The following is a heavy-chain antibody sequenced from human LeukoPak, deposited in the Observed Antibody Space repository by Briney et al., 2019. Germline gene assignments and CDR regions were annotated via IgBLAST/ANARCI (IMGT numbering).Heavy chain of an antibody. CDR2: INHSGST. J-gene: IGHJ6*03. CDR3: ARGRVYPYYYMDV. CDR1: GGSFSGYY. V-gene: IGHV4-34*01. Sequence: PSETLSLTCAVYGGSFSGYYWSWIRQPPGQGLEWVGEINHSGSTNYNPSLKSRVTISVDTSKNQFSLKLSSVTASDTAVYYCARGRVYPYYYMDVWGKGTTVTVSS. D-gene: IGHD3-10*01.